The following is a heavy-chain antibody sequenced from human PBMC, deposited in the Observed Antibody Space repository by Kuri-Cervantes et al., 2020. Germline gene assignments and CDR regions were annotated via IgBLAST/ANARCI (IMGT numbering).Heavy chain of an antibody. CDR3: ASSYDSSGYYSYYFDY. CDR2: INPNSGGT. CDR1: GYTFTSYG. D-gene: IGHD3-22*01. J-gene: IGHJ4*02. Sequence: ASVKVSCKASGYTFTSYGITWVRQAPGQGLEWMGWINPNSGGTNYAQKFQDRFTMTRDKSISTAYLQWSSLKASDTAMYYCASSYDSSGYYSYYFDYWGQGTLVTVSS. V-gene: IGHV1-2*02.